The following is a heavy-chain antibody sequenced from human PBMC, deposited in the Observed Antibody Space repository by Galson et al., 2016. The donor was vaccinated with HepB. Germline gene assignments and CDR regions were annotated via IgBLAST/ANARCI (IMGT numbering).Heavy chain of an antibody. CDR2: IYFTGGT. J-gene: IGHJ6*02. Sequence: ETLSLTCRIFGGSISSYYWTWMRQPPGKGLEWIGNIYFTGGTNYNPSLKSRVTISLDTSRNQFSLKLTSVTAEDSALYYCARGNEYSSPFYYYYAIDVWGQGTTVTVSS. CDR3: ARGNEYSSPFYYYYAIDV. CDR1: GGSISSYY. D-gene: IGHD6-6*01. V-gene: IGHV4-59*01.